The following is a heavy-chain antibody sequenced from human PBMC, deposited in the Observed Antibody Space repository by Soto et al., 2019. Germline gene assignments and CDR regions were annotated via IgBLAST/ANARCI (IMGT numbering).Heavy chain of an antibody. D-gene: IGHD2-15*01. V-gene: IGHV4-30-4*01. CDR2: IFYTGST. CDR3: ARAGFGSGLDY. CDR1: GGPFSRGGYY. Sequence: SETLSLTCTVSGGPFSRGGYYWSWIRQHPGKGLECIGYIFYTGSTYYNPSLKSRVTISVDTSKNQFSLKLSSVTAADTAVYYCARAGFGSGLDYWGQGTLVTVSS. J-gene: IGHJ4*02.